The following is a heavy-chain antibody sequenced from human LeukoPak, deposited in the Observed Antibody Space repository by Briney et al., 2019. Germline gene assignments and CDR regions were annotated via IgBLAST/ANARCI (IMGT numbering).Heavy chain of an antibody. Sequence: SETLSLTCTVSGGSISSYYWSWIRQPPGKGLEWIGYIYYSGSTNYNPSLKSRVTISVDTSKNQFSLKLSSVTAADTAVYYCARSEGYYDSSGCFAYWGQGTLVTVSS. J-gene: IGHJ4*02. CDR2: IYYSGST. CDR3: ARSEGYYDSSGCFAY. CDR1: GGSISSYY. D-gene: IGHD3-22*01. V-gene: IGHV4-59*08.